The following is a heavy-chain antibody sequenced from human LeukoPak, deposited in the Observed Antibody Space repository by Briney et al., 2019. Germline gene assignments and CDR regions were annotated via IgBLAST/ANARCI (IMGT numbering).Heavy chain of an antibody. CDR1: GFTFSSYA. CDR3: AKGPGIITMVRGGIT. CDR2: ISYDGSNK. D-gene: IGHD3-10*01. Sequence: GGSLRLSCAASGFTFSSYAMHWVRQAPGKGLEWVAVISYDGSNKYYADSVKGRFTISRDNSKNTLYLQMNSLRAEDTAVYYCAKGPGIITMVRGGITWGQGTLVTVSS. V-gene: IGHV3-30-3*01. J-gene: IGHJ5*02.